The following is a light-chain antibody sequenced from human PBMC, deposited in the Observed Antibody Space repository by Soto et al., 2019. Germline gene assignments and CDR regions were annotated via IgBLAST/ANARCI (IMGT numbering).Light chain of an antibody. J-gene: IGKJ1*01. CDR3: QQYVSAPWT. V-gene: IGKV3-20*01. CDR2: GAS. Sequence: EIVLTQSPGTMSLSPGERVTLSCRASQTVTNSFLAWYQQKPGQAPRLLIFGASSRDTGIPDRFSGSGSGTDFTLIISRLEPEDFAVYYCQQYVSAPWTFGQGTKVEIK. CDR1: QTVTNSF.